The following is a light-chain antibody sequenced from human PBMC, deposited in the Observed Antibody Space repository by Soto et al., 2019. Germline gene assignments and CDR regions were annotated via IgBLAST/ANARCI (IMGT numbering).Light chain of an antibody. CDR3: TSQTRVNTDA. CDR2: EVS. CDR1: SSDVGGYKY. J-gene: IGLJ1*01. V-gene: IGLV2-14*01. Sequence: QSVLTQPGSVSGSPGQSVTISCTGTSSDVGGYKYVSWYQQHPGKVPKLMMEEVSNRRSGVSNRFPGSKPGNTASLTISGLQAEYGADYYCTSQTRVNTDAFGTGTKATVL.